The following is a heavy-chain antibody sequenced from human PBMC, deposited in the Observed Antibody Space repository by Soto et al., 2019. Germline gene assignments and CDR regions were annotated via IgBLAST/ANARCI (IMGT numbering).Heavy chain of an antibody. V-gene: IGHV1-46*01. Sequence: ASVKVSCKASGYTFTSYYMHWVRQAPGQGLEWMGIINPSGGSTSYAQKFQGRVTMTRDTSTSTVYMELSSLRSEDTAVYYCASLTGGQLYCSGGSCYSNYYGMDVWG. CDR2: INPSGGST. CDR1: GYTFTSYY. CDR3: ASLTGGQLYCSGGSCYSNYYGMDV. J-gene: IGHJ6*02. D-gene: IGHD2-15*01.